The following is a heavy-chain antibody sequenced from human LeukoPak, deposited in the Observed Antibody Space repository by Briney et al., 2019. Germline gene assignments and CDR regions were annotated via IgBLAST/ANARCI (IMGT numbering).Heavy chain of an antibody. D-gene: IGHD2-2*01. J-gene: IGHJ4*02. CDR1: GLSFRSYA. V-gene: IGHV3-30-3*01. CDR3: ARNLPAADY. CDR2: ISYDGSNK. Sequence: ESGGGVVQPGRSLRLSCAASGLSFRSYAMHWVRQTPGKGLEWVAVISYDGSNKYYADSVKGRFTISRDNAKNSLYLQMNSLRAEDTAVYYCARNLPAADYWGQGTLVTVSS.